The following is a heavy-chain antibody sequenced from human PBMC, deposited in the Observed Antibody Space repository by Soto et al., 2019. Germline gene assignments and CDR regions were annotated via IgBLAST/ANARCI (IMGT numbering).Heavy chain of an antibody. CDR3: AKGEHYDILTGYYHIPGLDAFDI. Sequence: GGSLRLSCAASGFTFSSYAMSWVRQAPGKGLEWVSAISGSGGSTYYADSVKGRFTISRDNSKNTLYLQMNSLRAEDTAVYYCAKGEHYDILTGYYHIPGLDAFDIWGQGTMVTVSS. V-gene: IGHV3-23*01. D-gene: IGHD3-9*01. CDR1: GFTFSSYA. CDR2: ISGSGGST. J-gene: IGHJ3*02.